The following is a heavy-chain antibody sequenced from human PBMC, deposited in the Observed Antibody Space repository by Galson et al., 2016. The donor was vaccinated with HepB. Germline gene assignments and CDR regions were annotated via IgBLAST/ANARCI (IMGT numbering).Heavy chain of an antibody. J-gene: IGHJ4*02. D-gene: IGHD3-10*01. CDR1: GVTLGTYA. CDR2: ISRSGGDT. V-gene: IGHV3-23*01. CDR3: AAKRSDFGELSPLDY. Sequence: SLRLSCAASGVTLGTYAMSWVRQAPGKGLEWVSVISRSGGDTYYADSVKGRLTISRDNSKNTLFLQMDSLRAEDTAVYYCAAKRSDFGELSPLDYWGQGTLVTVSS.